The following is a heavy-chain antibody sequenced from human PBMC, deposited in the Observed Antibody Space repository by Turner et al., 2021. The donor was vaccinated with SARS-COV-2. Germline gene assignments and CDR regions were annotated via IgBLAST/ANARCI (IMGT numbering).Heavy chain of an antibody. V-gene: IGHV1-2*02. D-gene: IGHD6-19*01. Sequence: QVHLVQSGAEVKKPGASVKVSCKASGYTFTDYYMHWVRQAPGQGLEWMGWINPNSGGTNYAQKFQGRVTMTRDTSISTAYMELSRLRSDDTAVYYCARGETIAVAGTQYFDYWGQGTLVTVSS. J-gene: IGHJ4*02. CDR2: INPNSGGT. CDR3: ARGETIAVAGTQYFDY. CDR1: GYTFTDYY.